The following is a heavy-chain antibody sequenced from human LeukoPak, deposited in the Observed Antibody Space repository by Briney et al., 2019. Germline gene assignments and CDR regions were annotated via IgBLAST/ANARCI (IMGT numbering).Heavy chain of an antibody. V-gene: IGHV1-69*13. CDR1: GGTFSSYA. Sequence: ASVKVSCKASGGTFSSYAISWVRQAPGQGLEWMGGITPIFGTANYAQKFQGRVTITADESTSTAYMELSSLRSEDTAVYYCARDLGYCSSTSCYGLAFDIRGQGTMVTVSS. D-gene: IGHD2-2*01. J-gene: IGHJ3*02. CDR2: ITPIFGTA. CDR3: ARDLGYCSSTSCYGLAFDI.